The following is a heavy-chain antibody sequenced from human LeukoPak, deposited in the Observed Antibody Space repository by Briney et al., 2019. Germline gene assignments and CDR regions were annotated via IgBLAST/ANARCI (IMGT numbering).Heavy chain of an antibody. CDR3: ATGDTWLDY. CDR2: IYYSGST. CDR1: GDSLSSYY. V-gene: IGHV4-59*01. J-gene: IGHJ4*02. Sequence: PSETLSLTCTVSGDSLSSYYCTWIRQPPGKGLEWIGYIYYSGSTTYNPSLKSRLTISLDTSKNQFSLKLNSVTAADTGVYYCATGDTWLDYWGQGTLVTVSS. D-gene: IGHD5-18*01.